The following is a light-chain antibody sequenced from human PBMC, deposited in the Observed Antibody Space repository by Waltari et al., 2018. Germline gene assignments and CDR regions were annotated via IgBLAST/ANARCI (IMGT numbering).Light chain of an antibody. CDR3: GTWDSSLATLV. Sequence: QSVLTQPPSVSATSGQRVTISCSGTRSNIGRNYVSWAQKFPGTAPKLLIFDDNKRPSGIPDRFSGSKSGTSATLAITGLQSGDEADYYCGTWDSSLATLVFGGGTNLAVL. CDR1: RSNIGRNY. J-gene: IGLJ2*01. CDR2: DDN. V-gene: IGLV1-51*01.